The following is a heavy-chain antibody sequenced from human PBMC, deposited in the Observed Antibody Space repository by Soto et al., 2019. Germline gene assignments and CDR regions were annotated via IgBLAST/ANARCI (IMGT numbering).Heavy chain of an antibody. CDR1: GFTVSSKY. CDR3: ARDDVLCDGGRCNGVTLDV. J-gene: IGHJ6*04. Sequence: EVHLVESGGGLVQPGGSLRLSCAASGFTVSSKYMSWVRQASGKGLEWVSLIQSGGPTYYADSVKGRFTNSRDTYENTLHRQMDSLRAEDTAVYYCARDDVLCDGGRCNGVTLDVRGKGTTVTVSS. CDR2: IQSGGPT. V-gene: IGHV3-66*01. D-gene: IGHD2-15*01.